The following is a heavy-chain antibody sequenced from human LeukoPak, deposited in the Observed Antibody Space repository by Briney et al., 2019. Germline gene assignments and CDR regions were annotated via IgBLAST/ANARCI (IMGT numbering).Heavy chain of an antibody. J-gene: IGHJ4*02. D-gene: IGHD1-26*01. CDR2: IYPGDSDT. CDR3: ARLVGASDYYFDY. V-gene: IGHV5-51*01. CDR1: GYNFTIYW. Sequence: GESLKISCKGSGYNFTIYWIGWMRQMPGKGLEWMGIIYPGDSDTRYSPSFQGQVTISADKSISTAYLQWSSLKASDTAMYYCARLVGASDYYFDYWGQGTLVTVSS.